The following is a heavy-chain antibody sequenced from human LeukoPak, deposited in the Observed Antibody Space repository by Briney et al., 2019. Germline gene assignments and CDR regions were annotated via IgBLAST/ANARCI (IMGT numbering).Heavy chain of an antibody. V-gene: IGHV4-59*08. D-gene: IGHD3-10*01. CDR2: IYYSGST. Sequence: SETLSLTCTVSGASLTYWTWIRQPPGQGLEWIGFIYYSGSTKYNPSLKSRVTISVDTSKNQFSLKLTSVTAADTAVYYCARYGSGSYSDDHFQHWGQGTLVTVSS. CDR3: ARYGSGSYSDDHFQH. J-gene: IGHJ1*01. CDR1: GASLTY.